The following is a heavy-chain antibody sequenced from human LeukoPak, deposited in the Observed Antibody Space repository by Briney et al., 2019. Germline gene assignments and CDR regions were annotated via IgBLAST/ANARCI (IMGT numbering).Heavy chain of an antibody. CDR3: ARESNWAYYFDS. V-gene: IGHV1-46*01. CDR2: INPNGGDI. Sequence: ASVKVSCKASGYTYTNYYMHWVRQAPGQGLQWMGIINPNGGDISYAQELQGRVTMTSDTSASTVYLELSSLRSDETAVYYCARESNWAYYFDSWGQGTLVTVTS. CDR1: GYTYTNYY. D-gene: IGHD1-1*01. J-gene: IGHJ4*02.